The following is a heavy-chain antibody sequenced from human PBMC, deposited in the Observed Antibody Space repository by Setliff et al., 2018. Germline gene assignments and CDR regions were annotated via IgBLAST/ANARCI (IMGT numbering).Heavy chain of an antibody. V-gene: IGHV3-11*06. J-gene: IGHJ6*03. CDR3: ARDREGDGNYYMDV. CDR1: GFTFSDYY. D-gene: IGHD1-1*01. CDR2: ISITSRHYT. Sequence: PGGSLRLSCVASGFTFSDYYMSWIRQAPGKGLEHVSFISITSRHYTNYADSVKGRFTISRDNAENTVYLQMNNLRADDSAVYYCARDREGDGNYYMDVWGKGTTVTVSS.